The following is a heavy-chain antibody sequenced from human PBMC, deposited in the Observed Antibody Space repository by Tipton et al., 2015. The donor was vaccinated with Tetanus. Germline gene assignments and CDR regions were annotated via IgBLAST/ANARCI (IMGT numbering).Heavy chain of an antibody. D-gene: IGHD2-8*02. CDR2: IFYSGST. V-gene: IGHV4-39*07. CDR1: GASIISSSYF. Sequence: TLSLTCTVSGASIISSSYFWGWIRQPPGKGLEWIGHIFYSGSTHYNPSLKSRVTMSMDTSKNQFSLKLNSVTVADTAVYFCARVLRYSTRGGWDDAFDIWGQGTMVTVSS. CDR3: ARVLRYSTRGGWDDAFDI. J-gene: IGHJ3*02.